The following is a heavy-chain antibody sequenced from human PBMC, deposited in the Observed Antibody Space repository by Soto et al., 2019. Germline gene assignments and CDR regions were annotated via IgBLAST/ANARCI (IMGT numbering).Heavy chain of an antibody. CDR3: ASRTDGYPPAPVDY. V-gene: IGHV1-69*12. CDR2: ILPIFGTA. J-gene: IGHJ4*02. CDR1: GGTFSSYA. Sequence: QVQLVQSGAEVKKPGSSVKVSCKASGGTFSSYAIIWVRQAPGHGLECMGGILPIFGTANYAQKFQGRVRITADASTRTAYMALSSLRSEITPVYYCASRTDGYPPAPVDYWGQGTRVTVPS. D-gene: IGHD5-12*01.